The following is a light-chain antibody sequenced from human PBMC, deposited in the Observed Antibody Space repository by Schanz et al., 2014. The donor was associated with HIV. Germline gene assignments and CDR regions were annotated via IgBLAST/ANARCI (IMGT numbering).Light chain of an antibody. J-gene: IGKJ2*01. CDR3: QQYGSSPYT. V-gene: IGKV1-5*03. Sequence: DIQMTQSPSTLSASVGDRVTITCRASQSVDSWLAWYQQKPGKAPKLLIYKASGLQSGVPSRFSGSGSGTSFTLTISRLFPVSFSFSYCQQYGSSPYTFGQGTKLEIK. CDR2: KAS. CDR1: QSVDSW.